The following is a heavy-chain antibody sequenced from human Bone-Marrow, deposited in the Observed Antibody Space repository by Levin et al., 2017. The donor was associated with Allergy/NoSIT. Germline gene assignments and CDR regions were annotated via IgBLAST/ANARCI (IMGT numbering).Heavy chain of an antibody. CDR2: IKEDGSQT. J-gene: IGHJ4*02. Sequence: ASETLSLTCAASGFTFRNYWMSWVRQTPGKGLEWVANIKEDGSQTYYVDSVKARFTISRDNAKNSLSLQMNSLRAEDTAVYYCTRYGTGWYNFDSWGQGTLVTVSS. CDR3: TRYGTGWYNFDS. D-gene: IGHD6-19*01. V-gene: IGHV3-7*01. CDR1: GFTFRNYW.